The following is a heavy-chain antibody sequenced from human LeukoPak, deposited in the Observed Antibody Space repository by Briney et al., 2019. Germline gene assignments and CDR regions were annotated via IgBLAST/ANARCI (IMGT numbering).Heavy chain of an antibody. J-gene: IGHJ6*02. CDR1: GYTFTSYG. D-gene: IGHD2-8*02. Sequence: ASVKVSCKASGYTFTSYGISWVRQAPGQGLEWMGWISAYNGNTNYAQKLQGRVTMTTDTSTSTAYMELRSLRSDDTAVYYCARGRLELVGWSYYYYGMDVWGQGATVTVSS. CDR3: ARGRLELVGWSYYYYGMDV. V-gene: IGHV1-18*01. CDR2: ISAYNGNT.